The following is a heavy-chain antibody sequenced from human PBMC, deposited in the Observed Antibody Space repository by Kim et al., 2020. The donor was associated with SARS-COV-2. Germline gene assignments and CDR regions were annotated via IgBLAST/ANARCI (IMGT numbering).Heavy chain of an antibody. Sequence: GGSLRLSCAASGFTFDDYAMHWVRQVPGKGLEWVSGISWNSGSAGYADSVKGRFTISRDNAKNSLCLQVNSLRAEDTALYYCAKDIQYSSSSGLDYWGQGTLVTVSS. D-gene: IGHD6-6*01. CDR2: ISWNSGSA. J-gene: IGHJ4*02. V-gene: IGHV3-9*01. CDR3: AKDIQYSSSSGLDY. CDR1: GFTFDDYA.